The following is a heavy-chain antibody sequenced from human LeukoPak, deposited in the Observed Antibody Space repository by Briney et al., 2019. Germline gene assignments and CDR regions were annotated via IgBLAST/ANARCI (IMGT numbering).Heavy chain of an antibody. V-gene: IGHV3-30*02. CDR1: GFTFSNFG. J-gene: IGHJ4*02. CDR2: IHYDGSKK. Sequence: SGGSLRLSCAASGFTFSNFGMHWVRQAPGKGLEWVAFIHYDGSKKFYADSVKGRFTISRDNSKNTLYLQMNSLRAEDTAVYYCAKDRVAVAGTGSLDYWGQGTLVTVSS. D-gene: IGHD6-19*01. CDR3: AKDRVAVAGTGSLDY.